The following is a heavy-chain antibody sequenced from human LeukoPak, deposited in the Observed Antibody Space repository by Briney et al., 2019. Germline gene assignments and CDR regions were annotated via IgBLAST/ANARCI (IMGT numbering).Heavy chain of an antibody. CDR1: GYTFTSYG. J-gene: IGHJ4*02. D-gene: IGHD6-6*01. Sequence: ASVKVSCKASGYTFTSYGISWVRQAPGQGLEWMGWISAYNGNTNYAQKFQGRVTMTRDTSISTAYMELSRLRSDDTAVYYCVRGADSSSSAWGQGTLITVSS. CDR3: VRGADSSSSA. V-gene: IGHV1-18*01. CDR2: ISAYNGNT.